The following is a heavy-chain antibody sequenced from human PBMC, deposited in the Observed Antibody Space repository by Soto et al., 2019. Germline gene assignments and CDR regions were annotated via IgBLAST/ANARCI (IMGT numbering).Heavy chain of an antibody. CDR3: AAILNRGYYGSGSYFGVQDFDY. J-gene: IGHJ4*02. V-gene: IGHV1-58*01. CDR1: GFTFTSSA. CDR2: IVVGSGNT. Sequence: QMQLVQSGPEVKKPGTSVKVSCKASGFTFTSSAVQWVRQARGQRLEWIGWIVVGSGNTNYAQKFQERVTITRDMSTSTAYMELSSLRSEDTAVYYCAAILNRGYYGSGSYFGVQDFDYWGQGTLVTVSS. D-gene: IGHD3-10*01.